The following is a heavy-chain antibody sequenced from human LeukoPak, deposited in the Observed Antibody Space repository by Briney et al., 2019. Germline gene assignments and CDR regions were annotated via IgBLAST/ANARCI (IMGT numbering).Heavy chain of an antibody. CDR2: TNRDGSST. CDR1: GFTFSSYW. V-gene: IGHV3-74*01. Sequence: GGSLRLSCAASGFTFSSYWMHWVRHAPGKGPVWVARTNRDGSSTAYADSVKGRFTISKDNAKNTLYLLMDSLRAEDTAVYYCARDSVEWYIFDYWGQGTLVTVSS. D-gene: IGHD3-3*01. CDR3: ARDSVEWYIFDY. J-gene: IGHJ4*02.